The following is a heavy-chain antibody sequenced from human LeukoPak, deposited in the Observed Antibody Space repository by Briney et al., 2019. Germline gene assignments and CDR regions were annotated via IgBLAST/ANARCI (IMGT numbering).Heavy chain of an antibody. CDR2: IHHSGHT. D-gene: IGHD2-2*01. V-gene: IGHV4-31*03. CDR1: GDSVISGTSF. Sequence: SETLSLTCTVSGDSVISGTSFWDWIRQHPGKGLEWVGYIHHSGHTYDNPSLQSRVIISMDKSKNQFSLKLNSVTAADTAVYYCARYCSSTSCPFDYWGQGALVTVSS. CDR3: ARYCSSTSCPFDY. J-gene: IGHJ4*02.